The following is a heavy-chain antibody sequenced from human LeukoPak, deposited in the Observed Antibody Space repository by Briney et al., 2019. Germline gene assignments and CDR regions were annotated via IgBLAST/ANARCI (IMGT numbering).Heavy chain of an antibody. J-gene: IGHJ6*03. Sequence: PGGSLRLSCAASRFTFTNYGMHWVRQAPGKGLEWVAFMPNDGTNKYYADSVKGRFTISRDNSKNTLFLQMNSLRAEDTAVYYCAKGHYMDVWGKETTVTISS. V-gene: IGHV3-30*02. CDR1: RFTFTNYG. CDR2: MPNDGTNK. CDR3: AKGHYMDV.